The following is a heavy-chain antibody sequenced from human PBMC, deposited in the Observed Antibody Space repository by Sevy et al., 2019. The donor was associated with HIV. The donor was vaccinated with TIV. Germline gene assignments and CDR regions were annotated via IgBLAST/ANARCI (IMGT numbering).Heavy chain of an antibody. CDR1: GFTFSSYS. Sequence: GGCLRLSCAVSGFTFSSYSMNWVRQAPGKGLEWVSFISTSGTYKYYADSVKGRFTISRDNAKNSLFLQMNSLRADDTSVYYCARDLNDYNYYMYSFDYWGQGTAVTVSS. V-gene: IGHV3-21*01. CDR2: ISTSGTYK. CDR3: ARDLNDYNYYMYSFDY. D-gene: IGHD4-4*01. J-gene: IGHJ4*02.